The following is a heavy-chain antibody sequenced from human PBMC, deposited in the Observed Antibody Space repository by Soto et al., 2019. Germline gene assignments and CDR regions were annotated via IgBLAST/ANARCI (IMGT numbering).Heavy chain of an antibody. V-gene: IGHV3-30*03. D-gene: IGHD4-4*01. Sequence: PGWSLRLSCAASGFTFTSYGMHLVRQAPGKGLEWMALILHDGSAEYYADSVKGRFTISRDNSKNTLYLQMNSLRAEDTAVYYCARSRDGYSFYFYYGMDGWGQGTKVTVSS. CDR1: GFTFTSYG. CDR2: ILHDGSAE. J-gene: IGHJ6*02. CDR3: ARSRDGYSFYFYYGMDG.